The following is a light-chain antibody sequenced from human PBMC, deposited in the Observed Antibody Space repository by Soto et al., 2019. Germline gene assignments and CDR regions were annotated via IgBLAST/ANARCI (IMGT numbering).Light chain of an antibody. CDR2: TAS. J-gene: IGKJ4*01. Sequence: DIQMTQSPSSVSASVGDRVTITGRSTQDINIAFAWFQQKPGEAPRLLIYTASTLHSGVPSRFIVSGSGTEFDLTISALQPEDVATYYCQQGISVPLSFGGGTKVEIK. CDR3: QQGISVPLS. V-gene: IGKV1-12*01. CDR1: QDINIA.